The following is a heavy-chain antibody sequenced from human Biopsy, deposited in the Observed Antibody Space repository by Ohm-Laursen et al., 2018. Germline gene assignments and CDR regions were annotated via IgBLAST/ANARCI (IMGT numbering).Heavy chain of an antibody. Sequence: ILSLTCSVSGGSFTGHYWTWIRQPPGKGLEWIGHISHTGYTSYKSSLKSRVTISLDTSRKHFSLRLTSLAAADTAVYYCARGSNEYGGLYFPHWGQGTLVTVSP. D-gene: IGHD4-23*01. CDR1: GGSFTGHY. J-gene: IGHJ1*01. V-gene: IGHV4-59*11. CDR3: ARGSNEYGGLYFPH. CDR2: ISHTGYT.